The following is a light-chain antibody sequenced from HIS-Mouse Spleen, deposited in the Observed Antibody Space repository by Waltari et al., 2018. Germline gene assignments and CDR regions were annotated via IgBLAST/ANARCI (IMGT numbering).Light chain of an antibody. Sequence: SYELTQPPSVSVSPGRTDSIPCSGDKLGDKYACWYPQKPGQSPVLVIYQDSTRPSGIPERFSGSNSGNTATLTISGTQAMDEADYYCQAWDSSTVVFGGGTKLTVL. V-gene: IGLV3-1*01. J-gene: IGLJ2*01. CDR3: QAWDSSTVV. CDR2: QDS. CDR1: KLGDKY.